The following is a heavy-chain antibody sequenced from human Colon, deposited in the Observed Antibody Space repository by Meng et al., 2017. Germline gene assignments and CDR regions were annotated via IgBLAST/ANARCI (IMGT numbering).Heavy chain of an antibody. V-gene: IGHV4-61*01. D-gene: IGHD2-15*01. CDR1: GVSGTSGSHY. CDR3: ARQVAATFSGLAFDS. CDR2: MYFSGST. Sequence: RQVPCPGLVRLSQSLSLSCTCSGVSGTSGSHYWNWIRLPPGKGLEWIGYMYFSGSTTYNPSLKSRVTISVDTSKNQFSVNLSSVTAADTAVYYCARQVAATFSGLAFDSWGQGTLVTVSS. J-gene: IGHJ4*02.